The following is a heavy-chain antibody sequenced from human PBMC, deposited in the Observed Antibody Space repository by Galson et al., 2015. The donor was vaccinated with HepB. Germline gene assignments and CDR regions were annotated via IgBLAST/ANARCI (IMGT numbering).Heavy chain of an antibody. CDR1: GASISASY. D-gene: IGHD2-15*01. CDR2: IYYSGST. CDR3: ARVLRYSFYMDV. V-gene: IGHV4-59*04. Sequence: ETLSLTCNVSGASISASYWGWIRQPPEKGLEWIGNIYYSGSTSYNPSLKSRVTMSVDTSKNQFSLKLSSVTAADTTVYYCARVLRYSFYMDVWGKGTTVTVSS. J-gene: IGHJ6*03.